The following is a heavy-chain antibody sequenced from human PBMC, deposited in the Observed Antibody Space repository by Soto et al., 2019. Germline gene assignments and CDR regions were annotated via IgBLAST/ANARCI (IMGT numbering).Heavy chain of an antibody. CDR2: IRTHNGNT. Sequence: HVQLVQSGAEVKKPGASVKVSCKASGYTFTSYGIIWVRQAPGQGLEWLGGIRTHNGNTNDAQKLQGRGTMTTDTTTRTAYMEVRSMRSDDTAVYYCARGGEPSALWGQGTLVTVSS. J-gene: IGHJ4*02. V-gene: IGHV1-18*01. CDR1: GYTFTSYG. D-gene: IGHD3-10*01. CDR3: ARGGEPSAL.